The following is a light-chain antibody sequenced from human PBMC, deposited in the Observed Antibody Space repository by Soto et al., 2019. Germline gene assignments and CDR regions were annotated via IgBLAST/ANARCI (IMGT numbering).Light chain of an antibody. CDR3: QQSYTAPR. V-gene: IGKV1-39*01. CDR1: QSISNY. Sequence: DVQMTQSPSSLSASVGDRVTITCRSSQSISNYLNWYQQNPGKPPRVLIYGATNVQSGVPSRFSGSGSGTDFTLTISNLRPEDFATYYCQQSYTAPRFGQGTRLEIK. J-gene: IGKJ2*03. CDR2: GAT.